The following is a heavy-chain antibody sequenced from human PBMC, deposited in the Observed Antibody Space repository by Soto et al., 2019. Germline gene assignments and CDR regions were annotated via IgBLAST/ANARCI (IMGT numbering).Heavy chain of an antibody. J-gene: IGHJ6*02. V-gene: IGHV3-21*01. CDR1: GFTFSSYS. D-gene: IGHD2-2*02. CDR2: ISSSSSYI. CDR3: AREVIVVVPAAIRGHYYYGMDV. Sequence: PGGSLRLSCAASGFTFSSYSMNWVRQAPGKGLEWVSSISSSSSYICYADSVKGRFTNSPDNAKHSLYLEMNSLRADDTAVYYCAREVIVVVPAAIRGHYYYGMDVWGQGTTVTVSS.